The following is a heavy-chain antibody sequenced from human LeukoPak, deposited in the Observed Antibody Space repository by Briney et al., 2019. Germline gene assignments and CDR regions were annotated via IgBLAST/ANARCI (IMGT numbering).Heavy chain of an antibody. CDR2: IYPGASDT. CDR3: ARMIFGVVITHFDY. D-gene: IGHD3-3*01. Sequence: GESLKISWKGSAYSFTNYWIGWVRPMPGKGLEWMGIIYPGASDTRYSPSFQGQVTISAEKSIRTAYLQWSSLKASDTAMYYCARMIFGVVITHFDYWGQGTLVTVSS. V-gene: IGHV5-51*01. J-gene: IGHJ4*02. CDR1: AYSFTNYW.